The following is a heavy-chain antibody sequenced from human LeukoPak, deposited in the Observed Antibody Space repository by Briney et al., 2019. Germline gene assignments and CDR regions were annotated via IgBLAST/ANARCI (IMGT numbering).Heavy chain of an antibody. V-gene: IGHV1-2*02. D-gene: IGHD5-24*01. J-gene: IGHJ4*02. CDR2: INPNSGGT. CDR1: GYTFTGYY. CDR3: ARGDRERVEMATPDY. Sequence: GASVKVSCKASGYTFTGYYMHWVRQAPGQGLEWMGWINPNSGGTNYAQKFQGRVTMTRDTSTSTVYMELSSLRSEDTAVYYCARGDRERVEMATPDYWGQGTLVTVSS.